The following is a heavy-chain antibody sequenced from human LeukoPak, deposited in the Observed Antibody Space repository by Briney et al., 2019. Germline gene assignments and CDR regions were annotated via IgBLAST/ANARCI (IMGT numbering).Heavy chain of an antibody. CDR2: NDYSGGDT. Sequence: GGSLRLSCTASGFTLNSYEMSWLRQAPGKGLEWVSSNDYSGGDTHYPHAVKGRFTISRNNFKNTLYLQVKRLDAEDTAVYYLASDPSPRGSECYSQGYWGQGTLVTVSS. CDR1: GFTLNSYE. CDR3: ASDPSPRGSECYSQGY. J-gene: IGHJ4*02. V-gene: IGHV3-23*01. D-gene: IGHD3-10*01.